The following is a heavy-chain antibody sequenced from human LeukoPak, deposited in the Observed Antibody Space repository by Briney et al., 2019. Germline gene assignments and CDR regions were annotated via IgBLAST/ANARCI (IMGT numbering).Heavy chain of an antibody. V-gene: IGHV3-23*01. Sequence: GRSLRLSCAASGFTFSSYAMSWVRQAPGNGLEWVSAISGSGGSTYYADSVKGRFTISRDNSKNTPYLQMNSLRAEDTAVYYCAKAGVGATPFDYWGQGTLVTVSS. CDR2: ISGSGGST. J-gene: IGHJ4*02. CDR1: GFTFSSYA. CDR3: AKAGVGATPFDY. D-gene: IGHD1-26*01.